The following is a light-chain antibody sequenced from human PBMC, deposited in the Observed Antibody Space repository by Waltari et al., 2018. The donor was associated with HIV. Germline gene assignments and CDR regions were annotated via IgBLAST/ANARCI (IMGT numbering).Light chain of an antibody. Sequence: SYDLTQEPSVSVFPGQAAAISCSGDELGHKYVSWYQQKPGQSPKQVIYQNSKRPSGAPERFSGSNSGNTATLTISGTQVMDESDYHCQTWDSQIIIFGGGTKLTVL. CDR3: QTWDSQIII. CDR1: ELGHKY. J-gene: IGLJ2*01. CDR2: QNS. V-gene: IGLV3-1*01.